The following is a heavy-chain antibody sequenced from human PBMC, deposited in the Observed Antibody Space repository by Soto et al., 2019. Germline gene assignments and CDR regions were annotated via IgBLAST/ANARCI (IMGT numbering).Heavy chain of an antibody. CDR1: GFTFENCG. Sequence: GGSLRLSCAASGFTFENCGMIWVRQAPGKGLEWVSAISYGGGTTYYADSVEGRFTISRDNSKNTLYLQMNSLRAEDTAVYYCAKNPGYYYDSTGYHFDYWGQGTLVTVSS. CDR2: ISYGGGTT. CDR3: AKNPGYYYDSTGYHFDY. J-gene: IGHJ4*02. V-gene: IGHV3-23*01. D-gene: IGHD3-22*01.